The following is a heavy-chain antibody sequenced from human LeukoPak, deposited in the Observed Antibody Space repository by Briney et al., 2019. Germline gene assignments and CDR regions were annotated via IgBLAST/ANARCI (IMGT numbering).Heavy chain of an antibody. V-gene: IGHV3-23*01. Sequence: GGSLRLSCAASGFTFSSYAMSWVRQAPGKGLEWVSAISGGGGSTYYADSVKGRFTISRDNSKNTLYLQMNSLRAEDTAVYYCVRTKLGYCSGGSCEDWFDPWGQGTLVTVSS. CDR3: VRTKLGYCSGGSCEDWFDP. CDR1: GFTFSSYA. CDR2: ISGGGGST. J-gene: IGHJ5*02. D-gene: IGHD2-15*01.